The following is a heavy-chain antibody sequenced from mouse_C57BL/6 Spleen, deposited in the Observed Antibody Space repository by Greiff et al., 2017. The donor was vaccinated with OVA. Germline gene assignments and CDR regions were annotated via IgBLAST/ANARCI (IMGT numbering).Heavy chain of an antibody. CDR3: ARDYGSNRVYYAMDY. J-gene: IGHJ4*01. CDR2: LYPRSGNT. D-gene: IGHD1-1*01. Sequence: QVQLQQSGAELARPGASVKLSCKASGYTFTSYGISWVKQRTGQGLEWIGELYPRSGNTYYNEKFKGKATLTADQSSSTAYMELRSLTAEDSAVYFCARDYGSNRVYYAMDYWGQGTSVTVSS. CDR1: GYTFTSYG. V-gene: IGHV1-81*01.